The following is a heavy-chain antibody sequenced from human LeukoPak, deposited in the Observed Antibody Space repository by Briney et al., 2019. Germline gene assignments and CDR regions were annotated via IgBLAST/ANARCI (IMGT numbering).Heavy chain of an antibody. Sequence: RPGGSLRLSCAASGFTFDDYDMSWVRQVPGKGLEWVSGITWNGDKTGYADSVKGRFAISRDNTENSLYLQMSSLRAEDTALYYCARDREVVTAKAQMDVWGKGTTVTVSS. CDR2: ITWNGDKT. V-gene: IGHV3-20*04. J-gene: IGHJ6*04. D-gene: IGHD2-21*02. CDR1: GFTFDDYD. CDR3: ARDREVVTAKAQMDV.